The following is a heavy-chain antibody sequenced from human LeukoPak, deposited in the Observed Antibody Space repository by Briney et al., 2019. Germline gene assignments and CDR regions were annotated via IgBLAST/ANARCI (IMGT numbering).Heavy chain of an antibody. J-gene: IGHJ6*02. Sequence: GASVKVSCKASGYTFTSYDINWVRQATGQGLEWMGWMNPNSGNTGYAQKFQGRVTMTRNTSISTAYMELSSLRSEDTAVYYCARLGGGWYYYYYGMDVWGQGTTVTVSS. D-gene: IGHD6-19*01. CDR3: ARLGGGWYYYYYGMDV. CDR1: GYTFTSYD. V-gene: IGHV1-8*01. CDR2: MNPNSGNT.